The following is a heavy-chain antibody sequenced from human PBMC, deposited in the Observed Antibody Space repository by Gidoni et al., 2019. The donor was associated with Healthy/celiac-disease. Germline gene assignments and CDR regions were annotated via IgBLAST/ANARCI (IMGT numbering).Heavy chain of an antibody. Sequence: QVQLVQSGAEVKKPGASVKVSCKASGYTFSTYYMHWVRQAPGQGLEWMGIINPSVGSTSYEQKFQGRVTMTRDTSTSTVYMELSSLRSEDTAVYYCARDRGYGGNSMSFYFDYWGQGTLVTVSS. V-gene: IGHV1-46*01. CDR3: ARDRGYGGNSMSFYFDY. J-gene: IGHJ4*02. CDR1: GYTFSTYY. D-gene: IGHD4-17*01. CDR2: INPSVGST.